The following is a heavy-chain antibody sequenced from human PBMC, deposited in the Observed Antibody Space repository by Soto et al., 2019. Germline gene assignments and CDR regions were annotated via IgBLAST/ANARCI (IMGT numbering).Heavy chain of an antibody. Sequence: ASVKVSCKASGYTFTSSYLHWVRQAPGQGLDWMGIINPCGGNTSYAQKSQGRVTMTRGTSAVTVYMEVSSFGSEDPAVFYWSRGLQSGRVHTAMVTWDWGQGTLVTVSS. CDR1: GYTFTSSY. V-gene: IGHV1-46*01. CDR2: INPCGGNT. D-gene: IGHD5-18*01. CDR3: SRGLQSGRVHTAMVTWD. J-gene: IGHJ4*02.